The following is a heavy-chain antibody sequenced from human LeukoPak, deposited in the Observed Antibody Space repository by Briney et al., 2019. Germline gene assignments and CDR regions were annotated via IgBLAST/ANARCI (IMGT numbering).Heavy chain of an antibody. Sequence: GASVKVSCKASGGSFNIYAINWVRQAPGQGLEWMGGIIPIFGTANYAQKFQGRVTITADESTSTAYMELSSLRSEDTAVYYCARATYYYDSSGYYLRPGAFDYWGQGTLVTVSS. D-gene: IGHD3-22*01. V-gene: IGHV1-69*13. CDR1: GGSFNIYA. CDR2: IIPIFGTA. CDR3: ARATYYYDSSGYYLRPGAFDY. J-gene: IGHJ4*02.